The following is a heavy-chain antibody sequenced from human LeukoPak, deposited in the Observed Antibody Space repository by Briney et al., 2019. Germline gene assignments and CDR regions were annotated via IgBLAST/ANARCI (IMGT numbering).Heavy chain of an antibody. CDR3: AFGEFDY. D-gene: IGHD3-10*01. CDR1: GFTFSSYG. Sequence: GGSLRLSCAASGFTFSSYGMHWVRQAPGKGLEWVAVISYDGSNKYYADSVKGRFTISRDNSKNTLYLQMNSLRAEDTAVYYYAFGEFDYWGQGTLVTVSS. J-gene: IGHJ4*02. V-gene: IGHV3-30*03. CDR2: ISYDGSNK.